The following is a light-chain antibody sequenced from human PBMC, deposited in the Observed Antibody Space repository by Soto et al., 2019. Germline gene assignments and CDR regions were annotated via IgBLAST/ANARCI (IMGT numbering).Light chain of an antibody. J-gene: IGLJ3*02. CDR1: SSDVGGYNY. Sequence: QSALTQPASVSGSPGQSITISCTGTSSDVGGYNYLSWYQQNPGKAPKVMIYEVSNRPSGVSNRFSGSKSGNTASLTISGLQAEDEADYYCSSYTTSGTPGFGGGTKLTVL. CDR3: SSYTTSGTPG. CDR2: EVS. V-gene: IGLV2-14*01.